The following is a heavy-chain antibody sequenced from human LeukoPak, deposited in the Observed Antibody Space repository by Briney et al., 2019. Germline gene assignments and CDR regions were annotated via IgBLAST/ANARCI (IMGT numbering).Heavy chain of an antibody. Sequence: GESLKISCKGSGYSFTSYWIGWVRQMPGKGLEWMGIIYPGDSDTRYSPSFQGQVTISADKSISTAYLQWSSLKASDTAMYYCARQAGWLQLHQLWDYWGQGTLVTVSP. CDR1: GYSFTSYW. V-gene: IGHV5-51*01. D-gene: IGHD5-24*01. CDR2: IYPGDSDT. CDR3: ARQAGWLQLHQLWDY. J-gene: IGHJ4*02.